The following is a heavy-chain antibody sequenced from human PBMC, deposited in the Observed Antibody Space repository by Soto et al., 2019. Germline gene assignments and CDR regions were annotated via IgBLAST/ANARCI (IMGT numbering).Heavy chain of an antibody. CDR2: LNPNSGGT. V-gene: IGHV1-2*04. D-gene: IGHD2-2*01. Sequence: QVRLVQSGAEVKKPGASVKVSCKASGYTFTGYYMHWVRQAPGQGLEWMGWLNPNSGGTNYAQKFQGWVTLTRDTSISTAYMELSRLRSEVKAVYYCARGRRIKYCSSTSCYAPLDAFDIWGQGTMVTVSS. J-gene: IGHJ3*02. CDR3: ARGRRIKYCSSTSCYAPLDAFDI. CDR1: GYTFTGYY.